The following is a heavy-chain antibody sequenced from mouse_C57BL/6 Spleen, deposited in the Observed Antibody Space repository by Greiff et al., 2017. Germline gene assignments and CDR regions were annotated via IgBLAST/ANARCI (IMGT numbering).Heavy chain of an antibody. D-gene: IGHD2-4*01. V-gene: IGHV3-6*01. CDR2: ISYDGSN. CDR1: GYSITSGYY. CDR3: ASYYDYDPWYFDV. J-gene: IGHJ1*03. Sequence: ESGPGLVKPSQSLSLTCSVTGYSITSGYYWNWIRQFPGNKPEWMGYISYDGSNNYNPSLKNRISITRDTSKNQFFLKLNSVTTEDTATYYCASYYDYDPWYFDVWGTGTTVTVSS.